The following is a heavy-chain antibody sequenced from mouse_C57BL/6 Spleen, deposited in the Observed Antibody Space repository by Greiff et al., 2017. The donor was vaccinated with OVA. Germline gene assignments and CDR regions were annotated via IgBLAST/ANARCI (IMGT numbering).Heavy chain of an antibody. CDR1: GFSFNTYA. D-gene: IGHD2-5*01. V-gene: IGHV10-1*01. CDR2: IRSKSNNYAT. CDR3: VRQGGYYSNCYAMDY. Sequence: EVQLVESGGGLVQPKGSLKLSCAASGFSFNTYAMNWVRQAPGKGLEWVARIRSKSNNYATYYADSVKDRFTISRDDSESMLYLQMNNLKTEDTAMYYCVRQGGYYSNCYAMDYWGQGTSVTVSS. J-gene: IGHJ4*01.